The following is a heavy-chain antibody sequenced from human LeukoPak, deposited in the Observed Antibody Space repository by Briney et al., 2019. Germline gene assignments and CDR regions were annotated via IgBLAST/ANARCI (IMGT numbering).Heavy chain of an antibody. D-gene: IGHD2-2*01. CDR2: ISGSGGST. CDR1: GFTFSSCA. V-gene: IGHV3-23*01. J-gene: IGHJ6*04. Sequence: GGSLSLSCASSGFTFSSCAMSWVRQARGKGLEWVSAISGSGGSTYYADSVKGGFTITRDNTNNTLYLQKNSLRAEDTAVYYYVRYCSSTSCSPGGMDVWGKGTTVTVSS. CDR3: VRYCSSTSCSPGGMDV.